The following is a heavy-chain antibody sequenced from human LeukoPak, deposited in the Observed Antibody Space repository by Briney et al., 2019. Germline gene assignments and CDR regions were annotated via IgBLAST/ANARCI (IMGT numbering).Heavy chain of an antibody. CDR1: GGSFSGYY. V-gene: IGHV4-34*01. J-gene: IGHJ6*03. CDR2: INRSGGT. D-gene: IGHD3-16*01. Sequence: SETLSLTCAVYGGSFSGYYWSWIRQPPGKGLEWIGEINRSGGTKYNPSLKSRVTISVDTSKNQFSLKLSSVTAADTAMYYCARVKDPGGYYYYYYMDVWGKGTTVTVSS. CDR3: ARVKDPGGYYYYYYMDV.